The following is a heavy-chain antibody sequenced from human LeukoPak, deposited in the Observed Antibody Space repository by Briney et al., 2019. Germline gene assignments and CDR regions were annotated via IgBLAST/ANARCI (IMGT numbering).Heavy chain of an antibody. J-gene: IGHJ6*03. D-gene: IGHD3-10*01. Sequence: KPSETLSLTCAVYGGSFSGYYWSWIRQPPGKGLEWIGEINHSGNTNYNPSLKSRVTISVDTSKNQFSLKLSSVTAADTAVYYCARGRAPQYYYGSGSYYYYYMDVWGKGTTVTVSS. CDR2: INHSGNT. CDR3: ARGRAPQYYYGSGSYYYYYMDV. V-gene: IGHV4-34*01. CDR1: GGSFSGYY.